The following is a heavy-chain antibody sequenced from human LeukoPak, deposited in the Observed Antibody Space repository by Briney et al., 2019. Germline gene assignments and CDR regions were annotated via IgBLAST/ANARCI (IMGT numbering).Heavy chain of an antibody. J-gene: IGHJ5*02. CDR2: INHSGST. Sequence: SETLSLTCAVYGGSFSGYYWSWIRQPPGKGLEWIGEINHSGSTNYNPSLKSRVTISVDTSKNQFSLKLSSVTAADTAVYYCARGVNYDFWSGYNNWFDPWGQETLVTVSS. D-gene: IGHD3-3*01. V-gene: IGHV4-34*01. CDR3: ARGVNYDFWSGYNNWFDP. CDR1: GGSFSGYY.